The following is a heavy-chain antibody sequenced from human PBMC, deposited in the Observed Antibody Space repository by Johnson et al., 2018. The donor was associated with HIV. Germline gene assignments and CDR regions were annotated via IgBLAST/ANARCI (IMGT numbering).Heavy chain of an antibody. J-gene: IGHJ3*02. V-gene: IGHV3-7*02. CDR1: GFTFSSYW. CDR3: ARRPITIFGVAFGAFDI. D-gene: IGHD3-3*01. CDR2: IKQDGSEK. Sequence: VQLVESGGGLVQPGGSLRLSCAVSGFTFSSYWMTWVRQAPGKGLEWVANIKQDGSEKYYADSVKGRFTISRDNAKNSLYLQMNSLRAEDTAVYYCARRPITIFGVAFGAFDIWGQGTMVTVSS.